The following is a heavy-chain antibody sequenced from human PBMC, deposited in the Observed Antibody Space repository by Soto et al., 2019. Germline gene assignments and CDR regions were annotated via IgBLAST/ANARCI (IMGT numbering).Heavy chain of an antibody. J-gene: IGHJ4*02. V-gene: IGHV4-59*01. Sequence: PSETLSLTCTVSGGSISSYYWSWIRQPPGKGLEWIGYIYYSGSTNYNPSLKSRVTISVDTSKNQFSLKLSSVTAADTAVYYCARRYYYGSGSYEYSFDYWGQGTLVTVSS. D-gene: IGHD3-10*01. CDR2: IYYSGST. CDR3: ARRYYYGSGSYEYSFDY. CDR1: GGSISSYY.